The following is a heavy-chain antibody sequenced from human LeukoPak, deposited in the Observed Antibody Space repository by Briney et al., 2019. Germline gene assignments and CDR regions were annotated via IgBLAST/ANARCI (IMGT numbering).Heavy chain of an antibody. CDR1: GGSISSYY. Sequence: SETLSLTCTVPGGSISSYYWSWIRQPPGKGLEWIGYIYYSGSTNYNPSLKSRVAISVDTSKNQFSLKLSSVTAADTAVYYCARGARWSGYWGQGTLVTVSS. J-gene: IGHJ4*02. CDR3: ARGARWSGY. CDR2: IYYSGST. V-gene: IGHV4-59*01. D-gene: IGHD4-23*01.